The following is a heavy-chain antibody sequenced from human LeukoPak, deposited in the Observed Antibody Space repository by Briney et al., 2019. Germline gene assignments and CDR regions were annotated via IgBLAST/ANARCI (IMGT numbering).Heavy chain of an antibody. Sequence: SETLSLTCAVYGESFSDYCWSWIRQPPGKGLEWIGYIYYRVTSDYNPSLKSRVTMSVDMSTRQISLKLSSVTAADTAVYYCARAVGGDGSGSLWGPGTLVTVSS. CDR3: ARAVGGDGSGSL. CDR1: GESFSDYC. J-gene: IGHJ4*02. V-gene: IGHV4-59*01. D-gene: IGHD3-10*01. CDR2: IYYRVTS.